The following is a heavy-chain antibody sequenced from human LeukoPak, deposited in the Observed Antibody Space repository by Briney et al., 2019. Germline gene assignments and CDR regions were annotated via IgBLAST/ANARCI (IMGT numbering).Heavy chain of an antibody. J-gene: IGHJ4*02. CDR2: MNPNSGNT. CDR1: GYTFTSYD. CDR3: ARLKYPPGGRGYSYGDY. Sequence: ASVKVSCKASGYTFTSYDINWVRQATGQGLEWMGWMNPNSGNTGYAQKFQGRVTMTRNTSISTAYMELSSLRSEDTAVYYCARLKYPPGGRGYSYGDYWGQGTLVTVSS. D-gene: IGHD5-18*01. V-gene: IGHV1-8*01.